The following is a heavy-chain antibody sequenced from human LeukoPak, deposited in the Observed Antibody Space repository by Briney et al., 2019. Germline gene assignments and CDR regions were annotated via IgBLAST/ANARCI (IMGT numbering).Heavy chain of an antibody. D-gene: IGHD5-18*01. V-gene: IGHV4-59*01. CDR3: ARASGDTAMVTSPDYFDY. J-gene: IGHJ4*02. CDR1: GGSISSYY. Sequence: SETLSLTCTVSGGSISSYYWSWIRQPPGKGLEWIGYIYYSGSTNYNPSLKSRVTTSVDTSKNQFSLKLSSVTAADTAVYYCARASGDTAMVTSPDYFDYWGQGTLVTVSS. CDR2: IYYSGST.